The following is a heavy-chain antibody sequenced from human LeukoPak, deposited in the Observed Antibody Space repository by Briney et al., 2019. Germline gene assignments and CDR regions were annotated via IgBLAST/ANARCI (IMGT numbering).Heavy chain of an antibody. CDR2: IYTSGST. J-gene: IGHJ4*02. D-gene: IGHD3-3*01. CDR3: AREGYDSL. Sequence: PSETLSLTCTVSGGSISSGNCNWSWIRQPAGKGLEWIGHIYTSGSTNYNPSLKSRVTISVDTSKNQFSLKLSSLTAADTAVYYCAREGYDSLWGQGTLVTVSS. V-gene: IGHV4-61*09. CDR1: GGSISSGNCN.